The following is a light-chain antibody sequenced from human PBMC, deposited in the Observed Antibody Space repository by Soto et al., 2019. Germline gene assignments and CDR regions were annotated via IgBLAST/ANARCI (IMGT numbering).Light chain of an antibody. CDR3: QQRSDWPPIT. Sequence: EVVMTESPATLSVSRGERATLSCRASQSVTTNMAWYQQKPGQAPRLLIYDASNRATGIPARFSGSGSGTDFTLTISSLEPEDFAVYYCQQRSDWPPITFGQGTRLEIK. J-gene: IGKJ5*01. CDR1: QSVTTN. CDR2: DAS. V-gene: IGKV3-11*01.